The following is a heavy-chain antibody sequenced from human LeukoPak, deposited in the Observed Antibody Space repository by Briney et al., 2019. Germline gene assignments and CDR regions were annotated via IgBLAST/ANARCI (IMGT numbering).Heavy chain of an antibody. CDR2: ISSSSYT. J-gene: IGHJ4*02. CDR3: ARGGTRGYSYGYPGYFDY. Sequence: GGSLRLSCAASGFTFSDYYMSWIRQAPGKGLEWVSYISSSSYTNYADSVKGRFTISRDNAKNSLYLQMNSLRAEDTAVYYCARGGTRGYSYGYPGYFDYWGQGTLVTVSS. V-gene: IGHV3-11*05. CDR1: GFTFSDYY. D-gene: IGHD5-18*01.